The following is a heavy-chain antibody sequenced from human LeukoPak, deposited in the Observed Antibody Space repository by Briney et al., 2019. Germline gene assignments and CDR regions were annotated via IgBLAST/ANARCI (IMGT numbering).Heavy chain of an antibody. CDR3: ARVLSYFGSGSYPAY. J-gene: IGHJ4*02. CDR1: GFTFTSYW. CDR2: VSPDGGRT. V-gene: IGHV3-74*01. Sequence: GGSLRLSCAASGFTFTSYWMHWVRHVPGKGLVWIAHVSPDGGRTDYADSVKGRFTVSRDNPDHILYLQMNRLTADDTAVYYCARVLSYFGSGSYPAYWGQGTLVTVSS. D-gene: IGHD3-10*01.